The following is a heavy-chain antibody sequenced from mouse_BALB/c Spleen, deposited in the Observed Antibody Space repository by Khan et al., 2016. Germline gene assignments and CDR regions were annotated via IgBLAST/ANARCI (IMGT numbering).Heavy chain of an antibody. CDR2: IRSKSNNYAT. J-gene: IGHJ3*01. Sequence: VQLVESGGGLVQPKGSLKLSCAASGFTFNTYAMNWVRQAPGKGLEWVARIRSKSNNYATYYADSVKDRFTISRDDSQSMLYLQMNNLKTEDTAMYYCERHNTTAGFAYWGQGTLVTVSA. V-gene: IGHV10-1*02. CDR1: GFTFNTYA. CDR3: ERHNTTAGFAY. D-gene: IGHD1-2*01.